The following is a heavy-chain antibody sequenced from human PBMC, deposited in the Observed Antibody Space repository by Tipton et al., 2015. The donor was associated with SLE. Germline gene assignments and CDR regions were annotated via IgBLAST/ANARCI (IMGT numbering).Heavy chain of an antibody. D-gene: IGHD2-15*01. CDR2: IYTSGRT. V-gene: IGHV4-61*09. J-gene: IGHJ4*02. Sequence: TLSLTCTVSGGSISSGSYYWSWIRQPAGKGLEWIGHIYTSGRTNYNPSLKSRVTISVDTSKNQFSLKLSSVTAADTAVYYCARDDGSHGDYWGQGTLVTVSS. CDR1: GGSISSGSYY. CDR3: ARDDGSHGDY.